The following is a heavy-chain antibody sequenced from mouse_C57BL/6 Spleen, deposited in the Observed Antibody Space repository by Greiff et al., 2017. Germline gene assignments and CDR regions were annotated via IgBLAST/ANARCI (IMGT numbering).Heavy chain of an antibody. CDR1: GYTFTSYW. CDR3: ARWAHYGSSYDAMDY. Sequence: QVQLQQPGAELVKPGASVKLSCKASGYTFTSYWMHWVKQRPGQGLEWIGMIHPNSGSTNYNEKFKSKATLTVDKSSSTAYMQLSSLTSEDSAVYYCARWAHYGSSYDAMDYWVQGTSVTVSS. J-gene: IGHJ4*01. D-gene: IGHD1-1*01. V-gene: IGHV1-64*01. CDR2: IHPNSGST.